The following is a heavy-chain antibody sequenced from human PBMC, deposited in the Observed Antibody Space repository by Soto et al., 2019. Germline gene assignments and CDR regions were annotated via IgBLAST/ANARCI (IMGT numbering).Heavy chain of an antibody. Sequence: SVKVSCKAYGDTFSTYTITWMRQAPGQGLEWMGGIIPRSATSNYAQKFQGRVTITADESTNTAYMELSSLRSEDTAVYYCSFEYYYGGSDPKGRIDWGQGTLVTVSS. CDR3: SFEYYYGGSDPKGRID. CDR1: GDTFSTYT. V-gene: IGHV1-69*13. J-gene: IGHJ4*02. CDR2: IIPRSATS. D-gene: IGHD3-22*01.